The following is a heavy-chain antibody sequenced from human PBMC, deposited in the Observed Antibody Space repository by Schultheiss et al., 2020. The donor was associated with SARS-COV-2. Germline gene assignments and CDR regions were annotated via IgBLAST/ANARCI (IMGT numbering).Heavy chain of an antibody. CDR1: GFTFSDYY. D-gene: IGHD6-13*01. J-gene: IGHJ4*02. Sequence: GGSLRLSCAASGFTFSDYYMSWIRQAPGKGLEWVSYISSSSSYTNYADSVKGRFTISRVNAKNSLYLHMNSLRAEDTAVYYCARDPGAAAGIDYWGQGTLVTVSS. CDR2: ISSSSSYT. CDR3: ARDPGAAAGIDY. V-gene: IGHV3-11*06.